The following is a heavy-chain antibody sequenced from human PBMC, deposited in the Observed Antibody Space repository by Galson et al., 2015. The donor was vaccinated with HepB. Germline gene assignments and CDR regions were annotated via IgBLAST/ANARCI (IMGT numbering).Heavy chain of an antibody. V-gene: IGHV3-73*01. CDR1: GFTFSAFA. CDR3: TRRAVLSNPGFDY. Sequence: SLRLSCAASGFTFSAFAMHWVRQAPGQGLEWIGRIRTSAKNYETGYAAAMKGRVIISRDDSKNIVYLQLNGLKSEDTAKYFCTRRAVLSNPGFDYWGQGALVTVSS. D-gene: IGHD2-8*02. CDR2: IRTSAKNYET. J-gene: IGHJ4*02.